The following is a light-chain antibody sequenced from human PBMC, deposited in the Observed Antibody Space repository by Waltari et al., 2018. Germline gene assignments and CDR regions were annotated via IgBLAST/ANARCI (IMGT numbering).Light chain of an antibody. CDR3: LAWDSSLTAWV. Sequence: QAGLTQPPSVSKGLRQTATLTCSGNSNNVGYQGEAWLQQHQGHPPRLLFYRDNNRPSGISERFSASRSGNTASLTITGLQPEDEADYFCLAWDSSLTAWVFGGGTKLTVL. J-gene: IGLJ3*02. V-gene: IGLV10-54*01. CDR2: RDN. CDR1: SNNVGYQG.